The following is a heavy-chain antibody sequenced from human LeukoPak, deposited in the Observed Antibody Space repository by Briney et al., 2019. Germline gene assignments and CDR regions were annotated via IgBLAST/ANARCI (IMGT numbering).Heavy chain of an antibody. CDR1: GFIFSSYA. J-gene: IGHJ4*02. CDR2: ISYDGTNK. Sequence: GRSLRLSCAASGFIFSSYAMHWVRQAPGKGLEWVVVISYDGTNKYYADSVKGRFTISRDNSKNTLYLQMNSLRAEDTAVYYCARGLRRVGYFDYWGQGTLVTVSS. V-gene: IGHV3-30*14. D-gene: IGHD2-15*01. CDR3: ARGLRRVGYFDY.